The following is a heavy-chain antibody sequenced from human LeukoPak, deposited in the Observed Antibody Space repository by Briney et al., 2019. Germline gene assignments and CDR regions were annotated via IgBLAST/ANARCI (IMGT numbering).Heavy chain of an antibody. CDR3: AKGIRQLGNYYYYMDV. CDR2: ISGTGANT. D-gene: IGHD7-27*01. J-gene: IGHJ6*03. Sequence: GGSLRLSCAASGFTFSSYAMIWVRQAPGKGLEWVSAISGTGANTLYADSVKGRFTMSRDNPKNMLYLQMNSLRAEDTALYYCAKGIRQLGNYYYYMDVWGKGTTVTVSS. V-gene: IGHV3-23*01. CDR1: GFTFSSYA.